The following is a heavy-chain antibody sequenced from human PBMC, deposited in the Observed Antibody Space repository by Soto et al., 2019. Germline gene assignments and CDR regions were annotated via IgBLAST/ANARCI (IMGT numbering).Heavy chain of an antibody. CDR1: GFTFGDYA. CDR2: IRSKAYGGTT. D-gene: IGHD6-13*01. V-gene: IGHV3-49*03. J-gene: IGHJ4*02. Sequence: GGSLRLSCTASGFTFGDYAMSWFRQAPGKGLEWVGFIRSKAYGGTTEYAASVKGRFTISRDDSKSIAYLQMNSLKTEDTAVYFCARDLATYSSSWTPIVPSISFDYWGQGTLVTVSS. CDR3: ARDLATYSSSWTPIVPSISFDY.